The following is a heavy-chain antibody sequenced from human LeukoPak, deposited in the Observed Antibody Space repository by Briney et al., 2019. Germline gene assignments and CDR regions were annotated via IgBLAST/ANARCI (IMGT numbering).Heavy chain of an antibody. CDR3: ATTASSGGYGARY. V-gene: IGHV4-34*01. Sequence: SSETLSLTCAVYGGSFSGYYWSWIRQPPGKGLEWIGEINHSGSTNYSPSLKSRVTISVDTSKNQFSLKLSSVTAADTAVYYCATTASSGGYGARYWGQGTLVTVSS. D-gene: IGHD4-17*01. CDR1: GGSFSGYY. J-gene: IGHJ4*02. CDR2: INHSGST.